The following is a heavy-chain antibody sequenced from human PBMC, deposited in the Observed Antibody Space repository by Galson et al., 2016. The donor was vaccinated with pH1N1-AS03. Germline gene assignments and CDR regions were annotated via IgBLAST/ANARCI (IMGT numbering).Heavy chain of an antibody. D-gene: IGHD3-16*02. V-gene: IGHV3-33*01. J-gene: IGHJ2*01. Sequence: SLRLSCAASGFTFSSHGMHWVRQTPGKGLEWVAVIWHDGSEKYYADSVKGRFTISRDNSKNTLYLQMNSLRAEDTAVYYCARYRHYYDYFWWTYRYDWYFDLWGRGTLVTVSS. CDR2: IWHDGSEK. CDR3: ARYRHYYDYFWWTYRYDWYFDL. CDR1: GFTFSSHG.